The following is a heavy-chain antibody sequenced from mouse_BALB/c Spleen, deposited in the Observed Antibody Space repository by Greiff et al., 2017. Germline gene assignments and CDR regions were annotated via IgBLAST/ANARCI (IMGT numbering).Heavy chain of an antibody. Sequence: QVQLKESGAELARPGASVKLSCKASGYTFTSYWMQWVKQRPGQGLEWIGAIYPGDGDTRYTQKFKGKATLTADKSSSTAYMQLSSLTSEDSAVYYCARAYDGYPYFEYWGQGTTLTVSS. V-gene: IGHV1-87*01. J-gene: IGHJ2*01. CDR3: ARAYDGYPYFEY. CDR2: IYPGDGDT. CDR1: GYTFTSYW. D-gene: IGHD2-3*01.